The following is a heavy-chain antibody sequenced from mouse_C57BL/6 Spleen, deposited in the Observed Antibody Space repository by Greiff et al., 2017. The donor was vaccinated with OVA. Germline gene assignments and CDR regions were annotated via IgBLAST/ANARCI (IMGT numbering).Heavy chain of an antibody. CDR2: IYPGDGDT. Sequence: QVHVKQSGAELVKPGASVKISCKASGYAFSSYWMNWVKQRPGKGLEWIGQIYPGDGDTNYNGKFKGKATLTADKSSSTAYMQLSSLTSEDSAVYFCARVYDGYSDYWGQGTTLTVSS. CDR3: ARVYDGYSDY. CDR1: GYAFSSYW. J-gene: IGHJ2*01. D-gene: IGHD2-3*01. V-gene: IGHV1-80*01.